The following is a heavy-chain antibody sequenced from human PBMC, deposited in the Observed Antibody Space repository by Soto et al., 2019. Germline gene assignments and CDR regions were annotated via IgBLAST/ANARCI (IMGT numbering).Heavy chain of an antibody. CDR1: GFTFSGYG. CDR3: AKGISGSSPPRLFDY. CDR2: ISYDGSNK. Sequence: SGGSLRLSCAASGFTFSGYGMQWVRQAPGKGLEWVAVISYDGSNKYYADSVKGRFTISRDNSKNTLYLQMNSLRAEDTAVYYCAKGISGSSPPRLFDYWGQGTLVTVSS. D-gene: IGHD1-26*01. V-gene: IGHV3-30*18. J-gene: IGHJ4*02.